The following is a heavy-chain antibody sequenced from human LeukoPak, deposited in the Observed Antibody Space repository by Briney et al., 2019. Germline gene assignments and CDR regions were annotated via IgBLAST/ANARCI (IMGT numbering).Heavy chain of an antibody. V-gene: IGHV4-39*01. J-gene: IGHJ4*02. D-gene: IGHD3-22*01. CDR3: ARGVYYYYDSSGYGPIIDY. CDR1: GGSLSSSSYY. CDR2: IYYSGST. Sequence: SETLSLTCTLSGGSLSSSSYYWGWIRQPPGKGLEWIGSIYYSGSTYYNPSLKSRVTISVDTSKNQFSLKLSSVTAADTAVYYCARGVYYYYDSSGYGPIIDYWGQGTLVTVSS.